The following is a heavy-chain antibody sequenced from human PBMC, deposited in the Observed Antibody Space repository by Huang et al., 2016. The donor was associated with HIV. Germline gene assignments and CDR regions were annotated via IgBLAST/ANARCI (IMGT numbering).Heavy chain of an antibody. CDR1: GFSISSYW. Sequence: EVQLVESGGGLVQPGGSLRLSCAASGFSISSYWMHWVRQAPGNGLVWVSRINSDGSSTSYADSVKGRFTISRDNAKNTLYLQMNSLSAEDTAVYYCARDPRIQSWLNFFDYWGQGTLVSVSS. CDR3: ARDPRIQSWLNFFDY. D-gene: IGHD3-22*01. V-gene: IGHV3-74*01. CDR2: INSDGSST. J-gene: IGHJ4*02.